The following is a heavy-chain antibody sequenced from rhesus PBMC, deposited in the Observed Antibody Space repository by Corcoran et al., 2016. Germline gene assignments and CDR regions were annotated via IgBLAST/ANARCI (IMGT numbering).Heavy chain of an antibody. J-gene: IGHJ4*01. Sequence: QVQLQESGPGLVKPSETLSLTCAVSGGPISGHYWAWIRQPPGKGREWIGYVGGSDGGADHSPARKSRVTLATETSRNQFSLQLPSVTAADTAVYYCGRASLYSGSWSNFDPWGQGVLVTVSS. CDR1: GGPISGHY. D-gene: IGHD6-25*01. V-gene: IGHV4-165*02. CDR2: VGGSDGGA. CDR3: GRASLYSGSWSNFDP.